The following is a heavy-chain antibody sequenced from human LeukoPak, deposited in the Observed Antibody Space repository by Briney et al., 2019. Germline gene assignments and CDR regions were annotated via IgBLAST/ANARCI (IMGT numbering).Heavy chain of an antibody. CDR1: GYTFTGYY. V-gene: IGHV1-2*02. Sequence: ASVKASCKASGYTFTGYYIHWVRQAPGQGLEWMGWINPNSGGTYFAQKFQGRVTVTRDTSIATAYMELSRLRPDDTAIYYCARDLRDVMRTGIPYEIDYWGQGTLVTVSS. D-gene: IGHD3/OR15-3a*01. J-gene: IGHJ4*02. CDR3: ARDLRDVMRTGIPYEIDY. CDR2: INPNSGGT.